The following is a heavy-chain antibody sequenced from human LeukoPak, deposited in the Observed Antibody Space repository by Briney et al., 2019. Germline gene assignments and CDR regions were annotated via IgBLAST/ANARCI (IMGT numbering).Heavy chain of an antibody. CDR1: GYTFASHY. CDR2: INTRGGVS. D-gene: IGHD3-22*01. Sequence: AAVKVSCKASGYTFASHYLHWVRQAPGQGLEWMGIINTRGGVSSSLQKFQGRVTMTMDTSLSTVVMELSSLTSEDTAVYYCARAPDTSAYFAQPNFDYWGQGTLVTVSS. CDR3: ARAPDTSAYFAQPNFDY. J-gene: IGHJ4*02. V-gene: IGHV1-46*01.